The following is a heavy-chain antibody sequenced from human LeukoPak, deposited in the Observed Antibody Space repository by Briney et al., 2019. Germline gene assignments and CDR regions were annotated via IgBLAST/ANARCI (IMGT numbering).Heavy chain of an antibody. CDR2: FSSSSSYI. CDR3: ARATHYDILTGYYSRWFDP. Sequence: GGSLRLSCAASGFTFSSYSMNWVRQAPGKGLEWVSSFSSSSSYIYYADSVKGRFTISRDNAKNSLYLQMNSLRAEDTAVYYCARATHYDILTGYYSRWFDPWGQGTLVTVSS. J-gene: IGHJ5*02. D-gene: IGHD3-9*01. V-gene: IGHV3-21*01. CDR1: GFTFSSYS.